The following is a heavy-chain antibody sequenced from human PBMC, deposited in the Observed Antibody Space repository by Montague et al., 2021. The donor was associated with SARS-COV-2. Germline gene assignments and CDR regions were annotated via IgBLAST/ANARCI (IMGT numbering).Heavy chain of an antibody. J-gene: IGHJ4*02. V-gene: IGHV3-9*01. D-gene: IGHD6-13*01. CDR2: ISWNSGSL. CDR3: AKGPRHDVASGLDH. CDR1: GFPFDEHA. Sequence: SLRLSCAASGFPFDEHATFWARQAPGKGLEWVSGISWNSGSLGYADSLKGRFTVSRDNAKNSLYLQMNSLRPDDTALYYCAKGPRHDVASGLDHWGQGTLVTVSS.